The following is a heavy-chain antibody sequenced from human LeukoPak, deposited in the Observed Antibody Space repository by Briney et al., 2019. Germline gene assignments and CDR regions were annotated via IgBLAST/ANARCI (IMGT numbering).Heavy chain of an antibody. D-gene: IGHD3-10*01. CDR3: VKSGIPGPVAFDL. V-gene: IGHV3-74*01. J-gene: IGHJ3*01. Sequence: GGSLRLSCAASGFTFSTYWMHWVRQAPGKGLVWVSRINSDGSTTTYADSVKGRLTISRDNAKNTLFLQMHSLRAEDTAEYYWVKSGIPGPVAFDLWGLGTVVTVSS. CDR2: INSDGSTT. CDR1: GFTFSTYW.